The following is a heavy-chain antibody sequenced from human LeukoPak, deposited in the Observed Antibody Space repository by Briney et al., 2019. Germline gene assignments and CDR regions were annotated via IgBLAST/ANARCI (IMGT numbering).Heavy chain of an antibody. Sequence: SETLSLTCTVSGGPISGHYWIWMPKSPGKGLEWIGYIYYRGTTNYNPSLKSRVTISLDTSKNQLSLKLISVTGADAAAYYCANSRYGSGNHFDYWGQGTLVTVSS. V-gene: IGHV4-59*11. CDR1: GGPISGHY. D-gene: IGHD3-10*01. J-gene: IGHJ4*02. CDR2: IYYRGTT. CDR3: ANSRYGSGNHFDY.